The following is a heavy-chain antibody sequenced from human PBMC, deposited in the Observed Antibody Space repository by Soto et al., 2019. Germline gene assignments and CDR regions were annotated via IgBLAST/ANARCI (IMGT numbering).Heavy chain of an antibody. CDR3: ARAALSSGYYDY. Sequence: QVQLVQSGAEVKKPGSSVKVSCKASGGTFSSYTISWVRQAPGQGLEWMGRIIPILGIANYAQKFQGRVTITADKSTSTAYMELSSLRSEDTAVYYCARAALSSGYYDYWGQGTLVTVSS. CDR2: IIPILGIA. J-gene: IGHJ4*02. CDR1: GGTFSSYT. V-gene: IGHV1-69*02. D-gene: IGHD3-22*01.